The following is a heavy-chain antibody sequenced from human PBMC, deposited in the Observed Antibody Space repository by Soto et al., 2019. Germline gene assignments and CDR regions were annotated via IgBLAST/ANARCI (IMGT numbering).Heavy chain of an antibody. V-gene: IGHV1-3*01. CDR3: ASHYYDSSGYGLPLDY. CDR1: GYTFTSYA. CDR2: INAGNGNT. Sequence: ASVKVSCKASGYTFTSYAMHWVRQAPGQRLEWMGWINAGNGNTKYSQKFQGRVTITRDTSASTAYMELSSLRSEDTAVYYCASHYYDSSGYGLPLDYWGQGTLVTVSS. J-gene: IGHJ4*02. D-gene: IGHD3-22*01.